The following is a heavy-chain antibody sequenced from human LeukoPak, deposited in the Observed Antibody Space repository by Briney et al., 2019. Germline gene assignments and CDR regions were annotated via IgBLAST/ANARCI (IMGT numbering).Heavy chain of an antibody. J-gene: IGHJ4*02. D-gene: IGHD4-17*01. CDR3: ARSTYGDCDY. CDR2: VYGGGVGA. Sequence: GGSLRLSCVASGFTFSDYAMSWVRQAPGKGLEWVSGVYGGGVGAYYADSVKGRFTISRDNSKNTLYLQMNSLRAEDTAVYYCARSTYGDCDYWGQGTLVTVSS. CDR1: GFTFSDYA. V-gene: IGHV3-23*01.